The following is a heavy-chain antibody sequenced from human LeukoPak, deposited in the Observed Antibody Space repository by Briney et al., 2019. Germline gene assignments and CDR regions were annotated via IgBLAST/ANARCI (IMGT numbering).Heavy chain of an antibody. CDR3: ARAPQYYDYVWGSDPNFDY. V-gene: IGHV4-39*07. Sequence: SETLSLTCTVSGGSISSSSYYWAWLRRPPGKGLEWIGSIYYSGSTYYNPSLKGRVTISVDTSKNQFSLKLSSVTAADTAVYYCARAPQYYDYVWGSDPNFDYWGQGTLVTVSS. D-gene: IGHD3-16*01. J-gene: IGHJ4*02. CDR1: GGSISSSSYY. CDR2: IYYSGST.